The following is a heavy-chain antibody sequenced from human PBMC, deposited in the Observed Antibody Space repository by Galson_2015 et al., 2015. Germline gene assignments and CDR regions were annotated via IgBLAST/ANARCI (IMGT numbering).Heavy chain of an antibody. CDR3: ATDPHWYDILTGYSYYFDH. V-gene: IGHV1-18*01. J-gene: IGHJ4*02. D-gene: IGHD3-9*01. CDR2: ISADNGNT. Sequence: SVKVSCKASGYTFSSYGITWVRQAPGQGLEWMGWISADNGNTNYAQHLLGRVTMTTDASTSTAYMELRSLSSDDTAIYYCATDPHWYDILTGYSYYFDHWGQGTLVTVSS. CDR1: GYTFSSYG.